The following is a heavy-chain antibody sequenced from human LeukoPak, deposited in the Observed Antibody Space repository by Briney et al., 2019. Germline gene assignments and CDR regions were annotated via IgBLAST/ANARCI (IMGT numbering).Heavy chain of an antibody. CDR1: GYTFTSYA. Sequence: ASVKVSCKASGYTFTSYAMNWVRQAPGQGLEWMGWINTNTGNPTYAQGFTGRFVFSLDTSVSTAYLQISSLKAEDTAVYYCARDLGGVVTASFDPWGQGTLVTVSS. D-gene: IGHD2-21*02. CDR2: INTNTGNP. J-gene: IGHJ5*02. V-gene: IGHV7-4-1*02. CDR3: ARDLGGVVTASFDP.